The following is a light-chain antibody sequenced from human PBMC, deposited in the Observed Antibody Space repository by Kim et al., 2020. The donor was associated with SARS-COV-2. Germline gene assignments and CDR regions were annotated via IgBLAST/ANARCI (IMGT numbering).Light chain of an antibody. Sequence: GKTITISCTRISGRIASDYVQWYQQRPGSAPTTVIFEDNQRPSGVPNRFSGSIDSSSNSASLTISGLKTEDEADYYCQSYDTNNWVFGGGTQLTVL. CDR1: SGRIASDY. CDR3: QSYDTNNWV. J-gene: IGLJ3*02. CDR2: EDN. V-gene: IGLV6-57*03.